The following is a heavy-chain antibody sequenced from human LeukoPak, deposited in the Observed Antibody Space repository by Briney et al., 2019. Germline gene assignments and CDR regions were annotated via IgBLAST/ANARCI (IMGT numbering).Heavy chain of an antibody. CDR3: VRGGGIRSLEDY. Sequence: GGSLRLSCAASGFTFSEYAIHWVRQVPGKGLEWLSVISYDGSEKYFVDSVKGRFTISRDNSRSTMYLQMNSVRSEDTGVYYCVRGGGIRSLEDYWGQGTVISVSS. CDR1: GFTFSEYA. CDR2: ISYDGSEK. D-gene: IGHD3-3*01. V-gene: IGHV3-30-3*01. J-gene: IGHJ4*02.